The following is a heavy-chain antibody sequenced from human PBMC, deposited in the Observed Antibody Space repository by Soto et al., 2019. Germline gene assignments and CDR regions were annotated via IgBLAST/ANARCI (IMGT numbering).Heavy chain of an antibody. V-gene: IGHV3-53*02. Sequence: EVQLVETGGGLIQPGGSLRLSCAASGFTVSSNYISWVRQAPGKGLECVSVIYSGSSTYYADSLKGRSTISRDTSKTTLYLQMNSLRADDTAVYDGARDGRPCGYYYDGMAVWCQGPTVTVSS. CDR3: ARDGRPCGYYYDGMAV. J-gene: IGHJ6*02. CDR2: IYSGSST. CDR1: GFTVSSNY. D-gene: IGHD2-15*01.